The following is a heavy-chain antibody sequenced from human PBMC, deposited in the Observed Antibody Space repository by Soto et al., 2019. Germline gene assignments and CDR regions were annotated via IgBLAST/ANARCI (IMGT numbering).Heavy chain of an antibody. J-gene: IGHJ6*03. V-gene: IGHV1-8*01. D-gene: IGHD4-4*01. CDR1: GYTFTSYD. Sequence: GASVKVSCKASGYTFTSYDINWVRQATGQGLEWMGWMNPNSGNTGYAQKFQGRVTITRNTSISTAYMELSSLRSEDTAVYYCARGIQYAYYYYMDVWGKGTTVTVSS. CDR2: MNPNSGNT. CDR3: ARGIQYAYYYYMDV.